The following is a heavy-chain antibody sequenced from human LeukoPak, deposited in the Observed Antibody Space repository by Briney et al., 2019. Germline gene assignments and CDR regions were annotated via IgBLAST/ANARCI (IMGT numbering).Heavy chain of an antibody. V-gene: IGHV4-34*01. D-gene: IGHD1-14*01. CDR3: AREKEAGSKYDAFDI. Sequence: PSETLSLTCAVYGGSFSSYYWSWIRQPPGKGLEWIGEITHSGSTNYNPSLKSRVTISVDTSKNQFSLQLNSVTPEDTAVCYCAREKEAGSKYDAFDIWGQGTMVTVSS. CDR2: ITHSGST. J-gene: IGHJ3*02. CDR1: GGSFSSYY.